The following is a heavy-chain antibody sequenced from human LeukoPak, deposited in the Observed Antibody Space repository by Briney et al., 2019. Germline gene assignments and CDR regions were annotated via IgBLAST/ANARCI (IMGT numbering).Heavy chain of an antibody. D-gene: IGHD3-22*01. CDR1: GFTFSSYA. CDR2: ISGNGDYT. CDR3: AKSVYYDGGGYYYTDY. Sequence: GGSLRLSCAASGFTFSSYAMSWARQAPGKGLEWVSIISGNGDYTYYADSVKGRFTISRDNSKNTLYLQMNSLRAEDTAVYYCAKSVYYDGGGYYYTDYWGQGTLVTVSS. V-gene: IGHV3-23*01. J-gene: IGHJ4*02.